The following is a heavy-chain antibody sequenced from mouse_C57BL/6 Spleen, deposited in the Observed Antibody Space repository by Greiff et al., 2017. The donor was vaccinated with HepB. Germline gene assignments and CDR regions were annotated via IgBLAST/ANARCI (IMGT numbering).Heavy chain of an antibody. CDR3: VGSGYYWYCEV. CDR1: GYTFTSYW. V-gene: IGHV1-64*01. Sequence: VQLQQSGAELVKPGASVKLSCKASGYTFTSYWMHWVKQRPGQGLEWIGMIHPNSGSTNYNEKFKSKATLTVDKSSSTAYMQLSSLTSEDSAVYYCVGSGYYWYCEVWGKGTTVTVSS. J-gene: IGHJ1*03. CDR2: IHPNSGST. D-gene: IGHD1-1*01.